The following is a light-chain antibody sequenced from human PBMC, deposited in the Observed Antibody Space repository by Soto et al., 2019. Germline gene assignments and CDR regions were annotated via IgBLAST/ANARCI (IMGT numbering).Light chain of an antibody. CDR3: QTWGTGNVV. CDR1: SGHSSYA. V-gene: IGLV4-69*01. Sequence: QAVVTQSPSASASLGASVKLTCTLSSGHSSYAIAWHQLQPEKGPRYLMKLNSDGSHSEGDGIPDRFSGSSSGAERYLTISSLQSEDEADYYCQTWGTGNVVFGGGTKLTVL. J-gene: IGLJ2*01. CDR2: LNSDGSH.